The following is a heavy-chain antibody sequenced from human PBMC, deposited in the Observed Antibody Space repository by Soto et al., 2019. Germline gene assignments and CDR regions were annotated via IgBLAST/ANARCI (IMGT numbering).Heavy chain of an antibody. CDR3: AKSNSGTYGGLDY. D-gene: IGHD1-26*01. CDR2: ITWNSGSI. J-gene: IGHJ4*02. V-gene: IGHV3-9*01. CDR1: GFTFDDYA. Sequence: GGSLRLSCVASGFTFDDYAMHWVRQAPGKGLEWVSIITWNSGSIGYADSVKGRLTISRDNAKNPLYLQVNSLRAEDTDLYYSAKSNSGTYGGLDYWGQGILVTVSS.